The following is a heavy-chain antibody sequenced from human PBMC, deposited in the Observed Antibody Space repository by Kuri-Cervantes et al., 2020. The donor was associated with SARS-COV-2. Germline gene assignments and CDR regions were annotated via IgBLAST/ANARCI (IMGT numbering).Heavy chain of an antibody. V-gene: IGHV1-69*06. Sequence: SVKVSCKASGGTFSSYAISWVRQAPGQGLEWMGWIIPIFGTANYAQKFQGRVTITADKSTSTAYMELSSLRSEDTAVYYCATVRVTIFGVVIIGGWFDPWGQGTLVTVSS. CDR3: ATVRVTIFGVVIIGGWFDP. CDR2: IIPIFGTA. J-gene: IGHJ5*02. CDR1: GGTFSSYA. D-gene: IGHD3-3*01.